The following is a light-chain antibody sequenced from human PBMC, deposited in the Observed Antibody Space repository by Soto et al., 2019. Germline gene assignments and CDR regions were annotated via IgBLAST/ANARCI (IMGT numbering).Light chain of an antibody. V-gene: IGKV3-15*01. J-gene: IGKJ1*01. Sequence: EIVMTQSPDTLSVSPGERATLSCRASQSVFSSLAWYQQKPGQAPRLLIYGAATRATGIPARFSGSGSGTEFTLTISSLQSEVFAVYYCQQYHNWPTFGQGTKVEIK. CDR1: QSVFSS. CDR2: GAA. CDR3: QQYHNWPT.